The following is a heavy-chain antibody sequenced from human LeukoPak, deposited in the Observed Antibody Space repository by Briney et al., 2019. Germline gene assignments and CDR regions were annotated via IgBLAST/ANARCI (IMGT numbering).Heavy chain of an antibody. CDR3: ARLICSTSCYYYYYYYMDV. D-gene: IGHD2-2*01. CDR1: GGSISSSSYY. CDR2: IYYSVST. J-gene: IGHJ6*03. V-gene: IGHV4-39*01. Sequence: SETLSLTRTVSGGSISSSSYYWGWVRHPPGKGLECIGSIYYSVSTYYNPSLKSRVTTSVDTSKNQFSLKLGSVTAADTAVYYCARLICSTSCYYYYYYYMDVWGKGTTVTVSS.